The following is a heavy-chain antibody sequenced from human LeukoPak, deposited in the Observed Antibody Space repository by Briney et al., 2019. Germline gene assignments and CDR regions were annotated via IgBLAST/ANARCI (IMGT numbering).Heavy chain of an antibody. CDR3: ARGDLPVVVGWYAFDI. D-gene: IGHD2-2*01. Sequence: ASVKVSCKASGYTFTSYYMHWVRQAPGQGLEWMEIINPSGGSTSYAQKFQGRVTMTRDTSTSTVYMELSSLRSEDTAVYYCARGDLPVVVGWYAFDIWGQGTMVTVSS. J-gene: IGHJ3*02. CDR2: INPSGGST. V-gene: IGHV1-46*01. CDR1: GYTFTSYY.